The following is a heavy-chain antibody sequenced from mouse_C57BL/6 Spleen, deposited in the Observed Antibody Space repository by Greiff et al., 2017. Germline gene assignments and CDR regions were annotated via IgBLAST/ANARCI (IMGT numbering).Heavy chain of an antibody. V-gene: IGHV1-52*01. J-gene: IGHJ2*01. D-gene: IGHD2-1*01. CDR2: IDPSDGET. Sequence: VQLQQPGAELVRPGSSVKLSCKASGYTFTSYWMHWVKQRPIQGLEWIGNIDPSDGETNYNQKFKDKATLTVDKSSSTAYMQLSSLTSEDSAVYYCAREDGNFFFDYWGKGTTLTVS. CDR3: AREDGNFFFDY. CDR1: GYTFTSYW.